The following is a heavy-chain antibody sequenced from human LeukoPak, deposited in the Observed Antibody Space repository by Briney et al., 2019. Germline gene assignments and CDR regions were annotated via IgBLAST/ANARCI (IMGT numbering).Heavy chain of an antibody. Sequence: GGSLRLSCAASGFTFSSYWMHWVRQAPGKGLVWVSRINSDGSSTSYADSVKGRFTISRDNAKNTLYLQMNSLRAEDTAVYYCARSSRGALVDYWGQGILVTVSS. V-gene: IGHV3-74*01. D-gene: IGHD4/OR15-4a*01. CDR2: INSDGSST. J-gene: IGHJ4*02. CDR1: GFTFSSYW. CDR3: ARSSRGALVDY.